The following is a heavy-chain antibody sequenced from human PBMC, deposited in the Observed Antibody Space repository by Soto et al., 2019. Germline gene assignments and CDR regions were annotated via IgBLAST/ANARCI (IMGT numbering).Heavy chain of an antibody. V-gene: IGHV3-30*18. CDR2: ISYDGSNK. Sequence: GGSLRLSCAASGFTFSSYGMHWVRQAPGKGLEWVAVISYDGSNKYYADSVKGRFTISRDNSKNTPYLQMNSLRAEDTAVYYCAKDTTGTTDYYYGMDVWGQGTTVTVSS. D-gene: IGHD1-1*01. J-gene: IGHJ6*02. CDR3: AKDTTGTTDYYYGMDV. CDR1: GFTFSSYG.